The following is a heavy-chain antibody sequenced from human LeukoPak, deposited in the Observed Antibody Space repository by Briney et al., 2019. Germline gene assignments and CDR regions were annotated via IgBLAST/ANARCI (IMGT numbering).Heavy chain of an antibody. CDR2: ISAYNGNA. Sequence: ASVKVSCKASGYTFTSYGISWVRQAPGQGLEWMGWISAYNGNANYAQKLQGRVTMTTDTSTSTAYMELRSLRSDDTAVYYCARDLSVTGYYYGMDVWGQGITVTVSS. CDR1: GYTFTSYG. CDR3: ARDLSVTGYYYGMDV. V-gene: IGHV1-18*01. D-gene: IGHD4-17*01. J-gene: IGHJ6*02.